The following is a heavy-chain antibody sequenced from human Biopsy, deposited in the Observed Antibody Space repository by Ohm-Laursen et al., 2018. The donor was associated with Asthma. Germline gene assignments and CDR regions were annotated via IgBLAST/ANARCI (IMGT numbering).Heavy chain of an antibody. CDR3: ASEVPKDYVRYNFQF. Sequence: ASVKLSCKISGYSLTDLSMHWVRQAPGQGLEWMGGHDHEEGGTVNARRFQGRVTMTEDTSTDTAYMELSSLSSDDTAVYYCASEVPKDYVRYNFQFWGQGTLVTVSS. J-gene: IGHJ4*02. CDR2: HDHEEGGT. V-gene: IGHV1-24*01. D-gene: IGHD4-17*01. CDR1: GYSLTDLS.